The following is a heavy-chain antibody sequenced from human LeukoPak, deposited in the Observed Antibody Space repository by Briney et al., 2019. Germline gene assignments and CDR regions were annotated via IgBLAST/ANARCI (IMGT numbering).Heavy chain of an antibody. Sequence: GGSLRLSCAASGFTFSSYAMHWVRQAPGKGLEWVAVISYDGSNKYYADSVKGRFTISRDNSKNTLYLQMNSLRAEDTAVYYCARVDSSGPDTRLERGYYFDYWGQGTLVTVSS. J-gene: IGHJ4*02. V-gene: IGHV3-30-3*01. D-gene: IGHD3-22*01. CDR1: GFTFSSYA. CDR3: ARVDSSGPDTRLERGYYFDY. CDR2: ISYDGSNK.